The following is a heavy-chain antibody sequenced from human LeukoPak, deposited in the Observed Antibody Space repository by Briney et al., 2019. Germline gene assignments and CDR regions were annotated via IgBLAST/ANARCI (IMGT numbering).Heavy chain of an antibody. V-gene: IGHV1-2*02. D-gene: IGHD3-10*01. CDR1: GYTFTGYY. J-gene: IGHJ3*02. Sequence: ASVKVSCKASGYTFTGYYMHWVRQAPGQGLEWMGWINPNSGGTNYAQKFQGRVTMTRDTSISTAYMELSRLRSDDTAVYYCARDLFRWSSAFDIWGQGTMVTVSS. CDR2: INPNSGGT. CDR3: ARDLFRWSSAFDI.